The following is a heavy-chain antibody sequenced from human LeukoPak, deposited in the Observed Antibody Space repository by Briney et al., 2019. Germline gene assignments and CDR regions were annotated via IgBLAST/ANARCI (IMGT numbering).Heavy chain of an antibody. J-gene: IGHJ4*02. CDR1: GGSISSGSYY. Sequence: SETLSLTCTVSGGSISSGSYYWSWIRQPAGTGLEWIGRIYTSGSTNYNPSLKSRATISVDTSKNQFSLKLSSVTAADTAVYYCAREWSPVVVAATHFDYWGQGTLVTVSS. D-gene: IGHD2-15*01. V-gene: IGHV4-61*02. CDR3: AREWSPVVVAATHFDY. CDR2: IYTSGST.